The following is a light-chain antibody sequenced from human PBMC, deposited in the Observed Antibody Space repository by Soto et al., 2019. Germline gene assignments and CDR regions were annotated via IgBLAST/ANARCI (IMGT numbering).Light chain of an antibody. CDR2: GVS. V-gene: IGKV3-20*01. Sequence: EIVLTQSPGTLSLSPGERATLSCRASQSVSSSYLAWYQQKPGQAPRLLISGVSNRATGIPDRFSGSGSGTDFTLTISRLEPEDVAVYYCQKYAPSPAITFGQGTRLEIK. CDR3: QKYAPSPAIT. CDR1: QSVSSSY. J-gene: IGKJ5*01.